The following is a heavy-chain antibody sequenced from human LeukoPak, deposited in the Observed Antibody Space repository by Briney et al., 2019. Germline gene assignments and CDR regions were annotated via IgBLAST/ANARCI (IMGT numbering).Heavy chain of an antibody. D-gene: IGHD5-24*01. J-gene: IGHJ6*03. CDR2: INSDGSST. Sequence: GGSLRLSCAASGFTFSSYWMHWVRQAPGKGLVWVSRINSDGSSTSYADSVKGRFTISRDNAKNTLYLQMNSLRAEDTAVYYCAREFRGYNRLRIYYYYMDVWGKGTTVTVSS. CDR3: AREFRGYNRLRIYYYYMDV. CDR1: GFTFSSYW. V-gene: IGHV3-74*01.